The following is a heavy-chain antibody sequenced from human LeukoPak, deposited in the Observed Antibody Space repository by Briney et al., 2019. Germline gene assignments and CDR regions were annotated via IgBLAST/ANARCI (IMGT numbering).Heavy chain of an antibody. V-gene: IGHV3-23*01. CDR1: GFTVSLNF. J-gene: IGHJ5*02. CDR3: AKDLAYCGGDCFPTNWFDP. D-gene: IGHD2-21*02. Sequence: GGSLRLSCAASGFTVSLNFMNWVRQAPGTGLEWVSAISGSGGSTYYADSVKGRFTISRDNSKNTLYLQMNSLRAEDTAVYYCAKDLAYCGGDCFPTNWFDPWGQGTLVTVSS. CDR2: ISGSGGST.